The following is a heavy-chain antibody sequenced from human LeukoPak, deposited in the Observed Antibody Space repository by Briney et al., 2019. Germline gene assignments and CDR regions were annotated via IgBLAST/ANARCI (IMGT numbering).Heavy chain of an antibody. J-gene: IGHJ6*02. Sequence: GESLKIPRQGSGYRLPTYWIGWVRQMPGKGLEWMGIIYPGESDTKYSPSFQGQVTISADRSITTAYLDWSSLKASDTATYFCARHGGSGSYYYFYGLDAWGRGTTVTVSS. CDR2: IYPGESDT. CDR1: GYRLPTYW. D-gene: IGHD1-26*01. V-gene: IGHV5-51*01. CDR3: ARHGGSGSYYYFYGLDA.